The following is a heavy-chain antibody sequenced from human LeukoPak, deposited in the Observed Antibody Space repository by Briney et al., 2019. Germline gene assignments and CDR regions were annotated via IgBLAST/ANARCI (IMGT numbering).Heavy chain of an antibody. Sequence: GGSLRLSCAASGFTFSSYEMNWVRQAPGKGLEWVSYISSSGSTIYYADSVKGRFTISRDNAKNSLYLQMNSLRAEDTAVYYCAKDTVYYGSGSYYNGYYYYMDVWGKGTTVTISS. J-gene: IGHJ6*03. D-gene: IGHD3-10*01. CDR2: ISSSGSTI. V-gene: IGHV3-48*03. CDR1: GFTFSSYE. CDR3: AKDTVYYGSGSYYNGYYYYMDV.